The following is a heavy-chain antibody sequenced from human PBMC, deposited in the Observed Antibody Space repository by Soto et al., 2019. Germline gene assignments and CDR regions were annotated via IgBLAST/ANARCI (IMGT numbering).Heavy chain of an antibody. CDR1: GFSFSSYG. V-gene: IGHV3-30*18. CDR2: ISYDGNNK. J-gene: IGHJ4*02. Sequence: GGSLRLSCAASGFSFSSYGMHWVRQAPGKGLESVAAISYDGNNKFYADSVKGRFTISRDNSKNTLYLQMNSLRAEDTAVYYCAKDTYDSSGYYSVHYWGQGTLVTVS. CDR3: AKDTYDSSGYYSVHY. D-gene: IGHD3-22*01.